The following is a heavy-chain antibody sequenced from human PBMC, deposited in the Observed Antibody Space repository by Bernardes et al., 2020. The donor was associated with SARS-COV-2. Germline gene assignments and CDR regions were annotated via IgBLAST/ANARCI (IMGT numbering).Heavy chain of an antibody. CDR1: GFTFSSYS. V-gene: IGHV3-21*01. CDR2: ISSSSSYI. CDR3: ARGYNSSWWTQNAFDI. Sequence: SLRLSCAASGFTFSSYSMNWVRQAPGKGLEWVSSISSSSSYIYYADSVKGRFTISRDNAKNSLYLQMNSLRAEDTAVYYCARGYNSSWWTQNAFDIWGQGTMVTVSS. J-gene: IGHJ3*02. D-gene: IGHD6-13*01.